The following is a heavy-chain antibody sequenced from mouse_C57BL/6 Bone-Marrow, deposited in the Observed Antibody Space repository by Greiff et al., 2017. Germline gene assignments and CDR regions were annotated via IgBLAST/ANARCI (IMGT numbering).Heavy chain of an antibody. CDR2: IDPEDGDT. Sequence: VQLQQSGAELVRPGASVKLSCTASGFNIKDYYMHWVKQRPEQGLEWIGRIDPEDGDTEYAPKFQGKATMTADTSSNTAYLQLSSLTSEDTAVYYCITKCYYGSSYYFDYWGQGTTLTVSS. D-gene: IGHD1-1*01. CDR1: GFNIKDYY. J-gene: IGHJ2*01. V-gene: IGHV14-1*01. CDR3: ITKCYYGSSYYFDY.